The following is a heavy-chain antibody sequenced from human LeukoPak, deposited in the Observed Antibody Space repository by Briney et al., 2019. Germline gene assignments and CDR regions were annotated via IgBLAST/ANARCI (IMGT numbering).Heavy chain of an antibody. V-gene: IGHV3-30*04. CDR3: ARENPTVRNWFDP. J-gene: IGHJ5*02. D-gene: IGHD4-17*01. Sequence: GRSLRLSCAASGFTFSSYAMHWDRQAPGKGLEWVAVISYDGSNKYYADSVKGRFTISRDNSKNTLYLQMNSLRAEDTAVYYCARENPTVRNWFDPWGQGTLVTVSS. CDR1: GFTFSSYA. CDR2: ISYDGSNK.